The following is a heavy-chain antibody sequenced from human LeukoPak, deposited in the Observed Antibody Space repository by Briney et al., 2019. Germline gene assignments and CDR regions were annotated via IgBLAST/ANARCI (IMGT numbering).Heavy chain of an antibody. V-gene: IGHV1-69*04. CDR2: IIPILGKA. J-gene: IGHJ4*02. D-gene: IGHD3-10*01. CDR3: AREHYGSGSQHLGVWDY. Sequence: ASVKVSCKASGGTFSSYAISWVRQAPGQGLEWMGRIIPILGKANYAQKFQGRVTITADKSTSTAYMELSSLRSEDTAVYYYAREHYGSGSQHLGVWDYWGQGTLVTVSS. CDR1: GGTFSSYA.